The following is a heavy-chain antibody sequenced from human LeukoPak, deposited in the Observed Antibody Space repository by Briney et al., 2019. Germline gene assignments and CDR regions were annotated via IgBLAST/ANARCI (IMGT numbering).Heavy chain of an antibody. Sequence: PGESLKISCKGSGYSFTTYWIGWVRQMPGKGLEWMGIIYPGDSDTRYSPSFQGQVTISVDKSISTAYLQWSSLKASDTAMYYCARANYYDTSGYWGYFQHWGQGTLVTVSS. J-gene: IGHJ1*01. D-gene: IGHD3-22*01. CDR1: GYSFTTYW. CDR3: ARANYYDTSGYWGYFQH. CDR2: IYPGDSDT. V-gene: IGHV5-51*01.